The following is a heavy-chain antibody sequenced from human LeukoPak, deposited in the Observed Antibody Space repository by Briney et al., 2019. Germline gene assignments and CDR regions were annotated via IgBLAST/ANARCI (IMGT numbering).Heavy chain of an antibody. CDR3: AREMGATNADY. CDR1: GYTFTGYY. V-gene: IGHV1-2*02. CDR2: INPNSGGT. J-gene: IGHJ4*02. D-gene: IGHD1-26*01. Sequence: GASVKVSCKASGYTFTGYYMHWVRQAPGQGLEWMGWINPNSGGTNHAQKFQGRVTMTRDTSISTAYMELSRLRSDDTAVYYCAREMGATNADYWGQGTLVTVSS.